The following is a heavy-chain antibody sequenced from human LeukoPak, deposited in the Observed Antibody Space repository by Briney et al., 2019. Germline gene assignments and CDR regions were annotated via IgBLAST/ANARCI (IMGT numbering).Heavy chain of an antibody. CDR2: ISWNSGSI. J-gene: IGHJ4*02. Sequence: GGSLRPSCAASGFTFDDYAIHWVRQAPGKGLEWVSGISWNSGSIGYADSVKGRFTISRDNAKNSLYRQMNSLRAADTAVYYCARRAGAYPHPYDYWGQGTLVTVSS. V-gene: IGHV3-9*01. CDR1: GFTFDDYA. D-gene: IGHD3-16*01. CDR3: ARRAGAYPHPYDY.